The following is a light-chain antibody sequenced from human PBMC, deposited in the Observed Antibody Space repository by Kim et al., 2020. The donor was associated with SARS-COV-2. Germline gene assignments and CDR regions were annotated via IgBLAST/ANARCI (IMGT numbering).Light chain of an antibody. J-gene: IGLJ3*02. CDR2: DVT. V-gene: IGLV2-14*03. CDR1: ISDVGGYDY. Sequence: QSALTQPASVSGSPGQSITISCTGTISDVGGYDYVSWYQQHPGKAPKLLIYDVTNRPSGVSHRFSGSKSGKTASLTISGLQAEDEADYFCTSYTTDNTRVFGGGTTLTVL. CDR3: TSYTTDNTRV.